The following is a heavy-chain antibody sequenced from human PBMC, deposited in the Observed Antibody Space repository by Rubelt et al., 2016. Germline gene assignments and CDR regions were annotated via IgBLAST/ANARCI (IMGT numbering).Heavy chain of an antibody. CDR2: INHSGST. V-gene: IGHV4-34*01. J-gene: IGHJ4*02. CDR3: ARAREYCSSTSCYTTFDY. Sequence: QVQLQQWGAGLLKPSETLSLTCAVYGGSFSGYYWSWIRQPPGKGLEWIGEINHSGSTNYNPSLKGRVTLSVDTSKNQFSLKLSSVTAADAALYYCARAREYCSSTSCYTTFDYWGQGTLVTVSS. CDR1: GGSFSGYY. D-gene: IGHD2-2*02.